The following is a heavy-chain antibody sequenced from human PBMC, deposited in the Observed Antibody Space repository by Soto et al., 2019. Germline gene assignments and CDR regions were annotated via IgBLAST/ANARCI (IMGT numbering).Heavy chain of an antibody. CDR3: AHIMITFGGVIGDDAFDI. CDR2: IYWDDDK. D-gene: IGHD3-16*02. J-gene: IGHJ3*02. V-gene: IGHV2-5*02. Sequence: QITLKESGPTLVRPTQPLTLTCTFSGFSLTTTGVGVGWIRQPPGEALDWLAVIYWDDDKRYSPSLKSRLTITKDTSKNQVVLTMTNMDPVDTATYYCAHIMITFGGVIGDDAFDIWGQGTMVAVSS. CDR1: GFSLTTTGVG.